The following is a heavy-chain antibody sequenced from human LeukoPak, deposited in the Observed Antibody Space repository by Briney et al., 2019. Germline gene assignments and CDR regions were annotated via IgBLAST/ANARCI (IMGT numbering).Heavy chain of an antibody. V-gene: IGHV4-59*01. CDR1: GGAITNYY. Sequence: SQTLSLTCTVSGGAITNYYWNWIRQAPGKGLEWLGYIYYTGSTTYNPSVKSRITISLDTSKKQISLKLRSVTAADTAVYYCARLGIVRAFDIWGQGTMVTVSS. J-gene: IGHJ3*02. CDR3: ARLGIVRAFDI. CDR2: IYYTGST. D-gene: IGHD3-22*01.